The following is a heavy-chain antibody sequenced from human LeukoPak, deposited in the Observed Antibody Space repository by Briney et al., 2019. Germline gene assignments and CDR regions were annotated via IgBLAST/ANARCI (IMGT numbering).Heavy chain of an antibody. CDR3: AKEDSSSWPDAFDI. Sequence: SWVRQAXGXXXEWVSAISGSGGSTYYADSVKGRFTISRDNSKNTLYLQMNSLRAEDTAVYYCAKEDSSSWPDAFDIWGQGTMVTVSS. V-gene: IGHV3-23*01. D-gene: IGHD6-13*01. CDR2: ISGSGGST. J-gene: IGHJ3*02.